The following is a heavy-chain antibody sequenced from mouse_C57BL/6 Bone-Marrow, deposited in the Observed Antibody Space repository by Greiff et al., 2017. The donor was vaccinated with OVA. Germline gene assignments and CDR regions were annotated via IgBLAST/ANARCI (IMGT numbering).Heavy chain of an antibody. Sequence: VQLQQSVAELVRPGASVKLSCTASGFNIKNTYMHWVKQRPEQGLEWIGRIDPANGNTKYAPKFQGKAPITEYTSTITAYLQLSSLTSEATAIYYCDRDYGSYPWYFSVWGTETTVSVSS. J-gene: IGHJ1*03. CDR2: IDPANGNT. V-gene: IGHV14-3*01. D-gene: IGHD2-1*01. CDR3: DRDYGSYPWYFSV. CDR1: GFNIKNTY.